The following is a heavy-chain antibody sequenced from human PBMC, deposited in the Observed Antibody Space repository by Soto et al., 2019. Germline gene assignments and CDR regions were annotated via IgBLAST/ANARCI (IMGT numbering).Heavy chain of an antibody. CDR2: IYPGDSDT. D-gene: IGHD6-19*01. Sequence: GESLKISCKGSGYSFTSYWIGWVRQMPGKHLEWMGIIYPGDSDTRYSPSFQGQVTISADKSITTAYLQWSSLKASDTAMSSCARHRDSSDPAGTVYSSYYMDVWGNGTSVTVSS. CDR1: GYSFTSYW. CDR3: ARHRDSSDPAGTVYSSYYMDV. J-gene: IGHJ6*03. V-gene: IGHV5-51*01.